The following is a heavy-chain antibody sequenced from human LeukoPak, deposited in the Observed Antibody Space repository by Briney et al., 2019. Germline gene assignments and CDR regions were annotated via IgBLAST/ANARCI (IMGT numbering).Heavy chain of an antibody. CDR3: ARDLSLGRHDYGEPFDY. Sequence: ASVKVSCKTSGYTFTDYGISWERQAPGQGPEWMGRISGYNGNTNYVQKFQGRVTMTTDTSTSTAYMELRSLRSDDTAFYYCARDLSLGRHDYGEPFDYWGQGTLVTVSS. CDR1: GYTFTDYG. D-gene: IGHD4-17*01. CDR2: ISGYNGNT. V-gene: IGHV1-18*01. J-gene: IGHJ4*02.